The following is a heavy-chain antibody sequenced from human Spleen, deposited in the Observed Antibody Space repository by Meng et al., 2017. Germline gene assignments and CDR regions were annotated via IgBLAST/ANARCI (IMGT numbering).Heavy chain of an antibody. CDR2: INHSGST. Sequence: QVQLKQWGAGLLKPSETLFLTCVVSGGSFSDYYWSWIRQPPGKGLEWIGEINHSGSTNYNPSLESRATISVDTSQNNLSLKLSSVTAADSAVYYCAGGGVVAWEVLQYLGQGTLVTAPQ. CDR3: AGGGVVAWEVLQY. J-gene: IGHJ4*02. V-gene: IGHV4-34*01. CDR1: GGSFSDYY. D-gene: IGHD1-26*01.